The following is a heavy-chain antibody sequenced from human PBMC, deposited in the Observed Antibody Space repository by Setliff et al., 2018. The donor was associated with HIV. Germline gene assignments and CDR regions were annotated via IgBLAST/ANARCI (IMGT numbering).Heavy chain of an antibody. CDR1: GFNFRDSW. V-gene: IGHV3-11*04. J-gene: IGHJ4*02. CDR2: ISSSGGTI. Sequence: PGGSLRLSCSTSGFNFRDSWMSWLRQAPGKGLEWVSYISSSGGTIYYADSVKGRFTIPRDNAKNSLYLQMNSLRAEDTAVYYCARRPPNYWGQGTLVTVSS. CDR3: ARRPPNY.